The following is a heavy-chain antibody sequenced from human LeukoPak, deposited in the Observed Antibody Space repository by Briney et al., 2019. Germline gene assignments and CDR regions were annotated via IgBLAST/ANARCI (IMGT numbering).Heavy chain of an antibody. CDR1: GFTFSNYG. CDR2: ISYDGSNK. Sequence: GGSLRLSCATSGFTFSNYGMHWVRQAPGRGLEWVAVISYDGSNKYYADSVKGRSTISRDNSKNTLYLQMNSLRPEDAAVYYCANLPLWGQGTLVTVSS. J-gene: IGHJ4*02. V-gene: IGHV3-30*18. CDR3: ANLPL.